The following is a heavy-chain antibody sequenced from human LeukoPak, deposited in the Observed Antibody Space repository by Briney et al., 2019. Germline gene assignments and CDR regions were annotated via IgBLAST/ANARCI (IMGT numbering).Heavy chain of an antibody. J-gene: IGHJ3*02. CDR1: GYTFTSYA. CDR2: INTNTGNP. CDR3: AREMPNIVVVPAAISLAFDI. D-gene: IGHD2-2*01. V-gene: IGHV7-4-1*02. Sequence: ASVKVSCKASGYTFTSYAMNWVRQAPGQGLEWMGWINTNTGNPTYAQGFTGRFVFSLDTSVSTAYLQISSLKAEDTAVYYCAREMPNIVVVPAAISLAFDIWGQGTMVTVSS.